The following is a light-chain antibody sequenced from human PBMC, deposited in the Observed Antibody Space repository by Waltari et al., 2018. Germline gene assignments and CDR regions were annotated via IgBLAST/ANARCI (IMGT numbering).Light chain of an antibody. J-gene: IGLJ3*02. Sequence: QAGLTQPPPVPTGLGPPATPTCRGNAHHVGKQGTIWLQQYPGHPPKLLAHRSTTRPSGVSERFSASRSGDTASLNIDGLQTDDEADYHCAAWDSRLSAWLFGGGTKLTVL. CDR2: RST. CDR3: AAWDSRLSAWL. V-gene: IGLV10-54*04. CDR1: AHHVGKQG.